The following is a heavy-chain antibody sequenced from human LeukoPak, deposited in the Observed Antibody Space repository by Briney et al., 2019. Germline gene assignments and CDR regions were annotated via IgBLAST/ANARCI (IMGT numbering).Heavy chain of an antibody. V-gene: IGHV3-30*18. J-gene: IGHJ4*02. CDR2: ISYDGSNK. CDR1: GFTFSSYG. D-gene: IGHD5-12*01. CDR3: AKISGYDY. Sequence: PGGSLRLTCAASGFTFSSYGMHWVRQAPGKGLEWVAVISYDGSNKYYADSVKGRFTISRDNSKNTLYLQMNSLRAEDTAVYYCAKISGYDYWGRGTLVTVSS.